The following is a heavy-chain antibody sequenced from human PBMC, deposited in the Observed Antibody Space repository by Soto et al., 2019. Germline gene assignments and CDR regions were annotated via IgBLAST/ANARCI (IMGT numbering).Heavy chain of an antibody. D-gene: IGHD6-13*01. J-gene: IGHJ4*02. V-gene: IGHV4-59*06. CDR3: ARIGSWYYFDY. CDR2: IYYSGST. CDR1: GGSISSYY. Sequence: PSETLSLTCTVSGGSISSYYWSWIRQHPGKGLEWIGYIYYSGSTYYNPSLKSRVTISVDTSKNQFSLKLSSVTAADTAVYYCARIGSWYYFDYWGQGTLVTVSS.